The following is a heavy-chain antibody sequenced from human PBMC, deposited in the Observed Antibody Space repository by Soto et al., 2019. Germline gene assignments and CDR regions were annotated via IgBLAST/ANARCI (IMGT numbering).Heavy chain of an antibody. CDR2: ISGSSTI. Sequence: EVQLVESGGGLVQPGGSLRVSCAASGFTFSSYSINWVRQAPGKGLEWGSYISGSSTIYYADSVKGRFTISRDNAKNSLSLQMNSLIDEYTAVYYCARVGLWLFAMDVWGQGTTLTVSS. CDR1: GFTFSSYS. CDR3: ARVGLWLFAMDV. D-gene: IGHD6-19*01. V-gene: IGHV3-48*02. J-gene: IGHJ6*02.